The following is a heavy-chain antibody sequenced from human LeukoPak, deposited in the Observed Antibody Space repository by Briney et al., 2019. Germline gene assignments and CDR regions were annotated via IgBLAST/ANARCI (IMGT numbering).Heavy chain of an antibody. CDR1: GYDLTNYW. CDR2: IYPGDSDT. D-gene: IGHD2/OR15-2a*01. J-gene: IGHJ3*02. V-gene: IGHV5-51*01. Sequence: PGESLKISCKGSGYDLTNYWIGWVRQMPGKGLEWMGIIYPGDSDTRYGPSFQGQVAISADKSISTVHLQWSSLQASDTAMYYCARHGGSFLLDAFDIWGQGTMVTVSS. CDR3: ARHGGSFLLDAFDI.